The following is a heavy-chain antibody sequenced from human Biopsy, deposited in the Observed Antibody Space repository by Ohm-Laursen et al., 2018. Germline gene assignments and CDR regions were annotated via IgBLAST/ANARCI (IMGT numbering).Heavy chain of an antibody. D-gene: IGHD5-18*01. CDR1: GFTFSSSW. Sequence: SLRLSCAASGFTFSSSWMHWVRQAPGKGPEWVSRFNSDGTDTTYADSVKGRFTISRDNAKNTLYLQMNSLRVEDTAVYYCAKAGRGYIDYWGQGTLVIVSS. CDR3: AKAGRGYIDY. CDR2: FNSDGTDT. J-gene: IGHJ4*02. V-gene: IGHV3-74*01.